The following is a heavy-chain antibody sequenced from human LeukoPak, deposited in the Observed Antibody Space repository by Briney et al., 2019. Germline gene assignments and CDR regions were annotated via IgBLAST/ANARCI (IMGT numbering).Heavy chain of an antibody. J-gene: IGHJ3*02. Sequence: QPGASLRLSCAASGFTVSSYGMHWVRQAPGKGLEWVAFIRYDGSNKYYADSVKGRFTISRDNSKSTLYLQMNSLRAEDTAVYYCAKDLPPAAIPPRPAFDIWGQGTMVTVSS. CDR1: GFTVSSYG. CDR3: AKDLPPAAIPPRPAFDI. V-gene: IGHV3-30*02. CDR2: IRYDGSNK. D-gene: IGHD2-2*01.